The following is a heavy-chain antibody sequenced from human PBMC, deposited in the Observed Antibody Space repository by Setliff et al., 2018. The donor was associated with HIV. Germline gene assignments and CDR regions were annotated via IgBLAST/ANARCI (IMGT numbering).Heavy chain of an antibody. CDR1: GGSISSHY. J-gene: IGHJ5*02. Sequence: PSETLSLTCTVSGGSISSHYWSWIRQPPGKGLEWIGEIYHSGSTNYNPSLQSRVTMSVDASKNQFSLKVRSLTAADTGLYYCARVKSIKTTLVRLWPRFDLWGQGTQVTVSS. V-gene: IGHV4-59*11. CDR2: IYHSGST. CDR3: ARVKSIKTTLVRLWPRFDL. D-gene: IGHD3-10*01.